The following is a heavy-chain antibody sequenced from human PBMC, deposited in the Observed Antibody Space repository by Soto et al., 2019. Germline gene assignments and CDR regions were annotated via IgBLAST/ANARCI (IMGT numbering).Heavy chain of an antibody. CDR2: INPNSGGT. J-gene: IGHJ4*02. V-gene: IGHV1-2*04. Sequence: GSVKVSCKASGYTFTGYYMHWVRQAPGQGLEWMGWINPNSGGTNYAQKFQGWVTMTRDTSISTAYMELSRLRSDDTAVYYCARDSDPIIMITFGGVIAHYFDYWGQGTLVTVSS. D-gene: IGHD3-16*02. CDR3: ARDSDPIIMITFGGVIAHYFDY. CDR1: GYTFTGYY.